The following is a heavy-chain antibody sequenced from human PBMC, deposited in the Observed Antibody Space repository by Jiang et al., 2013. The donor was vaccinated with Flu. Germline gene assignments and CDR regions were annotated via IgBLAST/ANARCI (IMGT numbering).Heavy chain of an antibody. D-gene: IGHD2-15*01. CDR2: INPNSGGT. Sequence: KVSCKASGYTFTGYYMHWVRQAPGQGLEWMGWINPNSGGTNYAQKFQGRVTMTRDTSISTAYMELSRLRSDDTAVYYCAREDGKSGGSCYDYWGQGTLVTVSS. J-gene: IGHJ4*02. V-gene: IGHV1-2*02. CDR3: AREDGKSGGSCYDY. CDR1: GYTFTGYY.